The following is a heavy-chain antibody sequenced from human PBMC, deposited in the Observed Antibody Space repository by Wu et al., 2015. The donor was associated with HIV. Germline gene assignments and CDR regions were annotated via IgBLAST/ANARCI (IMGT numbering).Heavy chain of an antibody. V-gene: IGHV1-18*01. Sequence: QVQLVQSGAEVKKPGASVKVSCTASGDIFTNFGISWVRQAPGQGLEWMGWISAYNGNTNYAQKLQGRVTMTTDTTTRTAYMELRSLRSDDTAIYYCARNRDLQYFYFYYMDVWGQRDHGHRLL. CDR2: ISAYNGNT. CDR3: ARNRDLQYFYFYYMDV. CDR1: GDIFTNFG. J-gene: IGHJ6*03. D-gene: IGHD4-11*01.